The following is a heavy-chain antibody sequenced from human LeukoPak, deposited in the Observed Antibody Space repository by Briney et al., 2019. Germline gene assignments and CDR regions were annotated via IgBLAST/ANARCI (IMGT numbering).Heavy chain of an antibody. D-gene: IGHD6-13*01. CDR1: GYTFTSYD. CDR3: ARGQDSSSWYRWFDP. CDR2: MNPNSGNT. J-gene: IGHJ5*02. Sequence: ASVKVSCTASGYTFTSYDINWVRQATGQGLEWMGWMNPNSGNTGYAQKFQGRVTMTRNTSISTAYMELSSLRSEDTAVYYCARGQDSSSWYRWFDPWGQGTLVTVSS. V-gene: IGHV1-8*01.